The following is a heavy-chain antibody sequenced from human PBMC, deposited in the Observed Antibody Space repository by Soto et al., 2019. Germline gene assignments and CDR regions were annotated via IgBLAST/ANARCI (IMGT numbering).Heavy chain of an antibody. CDR3: ARVNEFGVVPRGGGPYYYYYGMDV. J-gene: IGHJ6*02. CDR1: GGSISSYY. V-gene: IGHV4-59*12. Sequence: PSETLSLTCTVSGGSISSYYWSWIRQPPGKGLEWIGYIYYSGSTNYNPSLKSRVTISADTSKNQFSLKLSSVIAADTAVYYCARVNEFGVVPRGGGPYYYYYGMDVWGQGTTVTVSS. D-gene: IGHD3-3*01. CDR2: IYYSGST.